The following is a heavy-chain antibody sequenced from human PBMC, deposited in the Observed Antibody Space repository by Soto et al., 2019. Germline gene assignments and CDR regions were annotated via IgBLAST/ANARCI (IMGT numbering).Heavy chain of an antibody. J-gene: IGHJ4*01. V-gene: IGHV4-4*07. CDR3: ARVGGTGYYWYFDY. CDR1: GDSISGCY. D-gene: IGHD1-20*01. Sequence: SETLSLTCTVSGDSISGCYWSWIRQPAGQALECIGRLYTSGTTNYNPSLRGRVTMSVDTSKSQFSLELSSVTAADTAVYYCARVGGTGYYWYFDYWGHGILVTVS. CDR2: LYTSGTT.